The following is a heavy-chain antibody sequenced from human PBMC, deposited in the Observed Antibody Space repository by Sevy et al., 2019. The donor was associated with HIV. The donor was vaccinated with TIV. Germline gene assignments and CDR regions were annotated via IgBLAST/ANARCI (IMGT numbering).Heavy chain of an antibody. Sequence: ASVKVSCKASGYTFTGYYMHWVRQAPGQGLEWMGWINPNSGGTNYGDKFQGRVTMTRDTSISTAYMELSRLRSDDTAVYYCAMPFTVTGLYDYWGQGTLVTVSS. CDR1: GYTFTGYY. CDR3: AMPFTVTGLYDY. V-gene: IGHV1-2*07. J-gene: IGHJ4*02. D-gene: IGHD4-17*01. CDR2: INPNSGGT.